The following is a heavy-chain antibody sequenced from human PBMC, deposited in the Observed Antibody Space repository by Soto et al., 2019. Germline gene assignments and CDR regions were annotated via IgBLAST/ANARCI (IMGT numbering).Heavy chain of an antibody. Sequence: SETLSLTCTVSGGSFKSGSYSWNWIRQPPGKGLEWIGYVYHTGRTSYNPSLKSRVSISMDTSKNQFSLNLDSVTAADTAVYFCARDFAYFDSWGQGTLVTVYS. J-gene: IGHJ4*02. D-gene: IGHD3-3*01. CDR2: VYHTGRT. V-gene: IGHV4-61*01. CDR3: ARDFAYFDS. CDR1: GGSFKSGSYS.